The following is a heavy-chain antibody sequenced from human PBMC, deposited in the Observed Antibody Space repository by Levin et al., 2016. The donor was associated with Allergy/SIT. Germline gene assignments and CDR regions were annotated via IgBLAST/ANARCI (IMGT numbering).Heavy chain of an antibody. CDR3: AKDTSSSAYNFDY. D-gene: IGHD6-6*01. CDR2: ISGSGGST. Sequence: SCKASGGTFSSYAMSWVRQAPGKGLEWVSAISGSGGSTYYADSVKGRFTISRDNSKNTLYLQMNSLRAEDTAVYYCAKDTSSSAYNFDYWGQGTLVTVSS. V-gene: IGHV3-23*01. J-gene: IGHJ4*02. CDR1: GGTFSSYA.